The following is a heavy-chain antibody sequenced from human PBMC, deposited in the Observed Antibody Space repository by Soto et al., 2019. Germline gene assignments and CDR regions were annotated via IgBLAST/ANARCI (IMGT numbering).Heavy chain of an antibody. D-gene: IGHD4-4*01. Sequence: LRLSCAASGFSLASYSRNWLRQVPGEGLEGVSLNRSKPNSTSFYITYAEAVKGGFIITTDNDKDTSYLQMKTRRGEDKSVFYCGGVRLKYSNKPYFFDNWGRGTQVTVSS. J-gene: IGHJ4*02. V-gene: IGHV3-21*01. CDR1: GFSLASYS. CDR2: NRSKPNSTSFYI. CDR3: GGVRLKYSNKPYFFDN.